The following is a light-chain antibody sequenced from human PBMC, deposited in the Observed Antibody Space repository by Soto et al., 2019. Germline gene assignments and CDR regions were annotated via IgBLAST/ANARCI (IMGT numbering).Light chain of an antibody. CDR3: PVWDSSSDHVL. J-gene: IGLJ2*01. Sequence: SYELTQPPSVSVAPGQTARITCGGNNIGSKSVHWYQQRPGQAPAVVVYDDIDRPAGIPDRFSGSNWGNTATLSISRVEAGDEAEYYCPVWDSSSDHVLFGGGTKLTLL. CDR1: NIGSKS. V-gene: IGLV3-21*02. CDR2: DDI.